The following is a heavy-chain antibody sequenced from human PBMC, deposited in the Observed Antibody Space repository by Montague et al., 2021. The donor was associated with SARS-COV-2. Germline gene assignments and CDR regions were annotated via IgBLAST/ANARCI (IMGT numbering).Heavy chain of an antibody. CDR1: GGSISTYY. V-gene: IGHV4-59*01. CDR3: ARLPYDNSYGMDV. Sequence: SETLSLTCTVSGGSISTYYWNWIRQFPGKGLEWISYIDYGGSTNYNPSLQSRVIISVDRSKIQFSLKLNSVTAADTAIYYCARLPYDNSYGMDVWGQGTTVTVSS. D-gene: IGHD3-9*01. J-gene: IGHJ6*02. CDR2: IDYGGST.